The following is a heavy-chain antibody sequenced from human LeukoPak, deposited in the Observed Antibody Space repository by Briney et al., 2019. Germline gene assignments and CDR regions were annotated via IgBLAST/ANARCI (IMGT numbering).Heavy chain of an antibody. D-gene: IGHD1-1*01. CDR3: KSGGAAPGSFDY. V-gene: IGHV3-7*01. CDR2: IKFDGNEE. CDR1: GFNFSSYW. J-gene: IGHJ4*02. Sequence: QSGGSLRLSCAASGFNFSSYWMSWMRQAPGKGLEWVANIKFDGNEEYYVDSVKGRFTISRDNAKNSLYLQLNSLRVEDTAVYYCKSGGAAPGSFDYWGQGTLVTVSP.